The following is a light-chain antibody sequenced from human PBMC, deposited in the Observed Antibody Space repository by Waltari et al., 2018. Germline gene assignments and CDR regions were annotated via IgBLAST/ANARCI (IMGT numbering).Light chain of an antibody. Sequence: AIRMTQSPSSLSASTGDRVTITCRASQGISSYLAWYQQKPGKAPKLLTYAASTLQNGVPSRFSGSGSGTDFTLTISCLQSEDFATYYCQHYDGVPPWTFGQGTRVDFK. CDR2: AAS. J-gene: IGKJ1*01. CDR1: QGISSY. V-gene: IGKV1-8*01. CDR3: QHYDGVPPWT.